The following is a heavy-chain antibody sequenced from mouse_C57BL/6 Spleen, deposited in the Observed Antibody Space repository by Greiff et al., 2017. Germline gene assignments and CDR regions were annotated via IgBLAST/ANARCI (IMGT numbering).Heavy chain of an antibody. V-gene: IGHV1-52*01. Sequence: QVHVKQPGAELVRPGSSVKLSCKASGYTFTSYWMHWVKQRPIQGLEWIGNIDPSDSETHYNQKFKDKATLTVDKSSSTAYMQLSSLTSEDSAVYYCARRGVTDAMDYWGQGTSVTVSS. CDR1: GYTFTSYW. CDR2: IDPSDSET. J-gene: IGHJ4*01. CDR3: ARRGVTDAMDY. D-gene: IGHD2-2*01.